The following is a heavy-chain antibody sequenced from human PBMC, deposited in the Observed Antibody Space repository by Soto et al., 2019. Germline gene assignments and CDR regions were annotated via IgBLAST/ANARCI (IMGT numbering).Heavy chain of an antibody. CDR1: GDSVSSNTAA. D-gene: IGHD6-19*01. V-gene: IGHV6-1*01. CDR3: ERGVAGSGFDL. CDR2: TYYRSNWGH. Sequence: SQTLSLTCAISGDSVSSNTAAWNWIRSSPSRGLEWLGRTYYRSNWGHDYAVSVRSRITVNPDTSKNHFSLQLNSVTPDDTAVYYCERGVAGSGFDLWGQGTLVTVSS. J-gene: IGHJ4*02.